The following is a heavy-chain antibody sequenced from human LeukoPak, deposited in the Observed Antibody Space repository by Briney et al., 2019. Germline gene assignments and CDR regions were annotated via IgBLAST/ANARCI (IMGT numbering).Heavy chain of an antibody. Sequence: PGGSLRLSCAASVFTLTSYAMSGVRQAPGKGLEWGSAISGNVGSTYYADSVKGRFTNSKDNSKNTPHLQMNSLRAEGTAVYYCAKGLGGGENFDYWGQGTLVTVSS. V-gene: IGHV3-23*01. CDR3: AKGLGGGENFDY. CDR2: ISGNVGST. CDR1: VFTLTSYA. J-gene: IGHJ4*02. D-gene: IGHD2-15*01.